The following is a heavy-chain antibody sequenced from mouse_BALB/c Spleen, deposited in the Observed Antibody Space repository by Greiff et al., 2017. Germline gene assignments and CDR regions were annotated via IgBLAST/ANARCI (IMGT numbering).Heavy chain of an antibody. CDR1: GFTFSSYG. J-gene: IGHJ4*01. Sequence: DVKLQESGGDLVKPGGSLKLSCAASGFTFSSYGMSWVRQTPDKRLEWVATISSGGSYTYSPDSVKGRFTISRDNAKNTLYLQMSSLKSEDTAMYYCARLYGSSYNYYAMDYWGQGTSVTVSS. CDR2: ISSGGSYT. D-gene: IGHD1-1*01. CDR3: ARLYGSSYNYYAMDY. V-gene: IGHV5-6*02.